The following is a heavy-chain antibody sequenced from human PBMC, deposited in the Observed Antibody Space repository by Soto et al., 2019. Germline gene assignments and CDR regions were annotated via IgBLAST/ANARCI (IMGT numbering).Heavy chain of an antibody. CDR1: GFTFSSYA. J-gene: IGHJ4*02. CDR3: GRDGPNSSGAYFDY. V-gene: IGHV3-30-3*01. Sequence: QVQVVESGGGVVQPGRSLRLSCAASGFTFSSYAMHWVRQAPGKGLEWVAVISYDGSNKYYADSVKGRFTISRDNSKNTLYLQMNSLRAEDKAVYYCGRDGPNSSGAYFDYWGQGTLVTVSS. D-gene: IGHD3-22*01. CDR2: ISYDGSNK.